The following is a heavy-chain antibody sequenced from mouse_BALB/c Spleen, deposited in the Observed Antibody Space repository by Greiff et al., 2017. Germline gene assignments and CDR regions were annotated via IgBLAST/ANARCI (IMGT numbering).Heavy chain of an antibody. CDR2: IWAGGST. D-gene: IGHD2-1*01. CDR1: GFSLTSYG. CDR3: ARGVYGNYAAY. Sequence: VMLVESGPGLVAPSQSLSITCTVSGFSLTSYGVHWVRQPPGKGLEWLGVIWAGGSTNYNSALMSRLSISKDNSKSQVFLKMNSLQTDDTAMYYCARGVYGNYAAYWGQGTLVTVSA. J-gene: IGHJ3*01. V-gene: IGHV2-9*02.